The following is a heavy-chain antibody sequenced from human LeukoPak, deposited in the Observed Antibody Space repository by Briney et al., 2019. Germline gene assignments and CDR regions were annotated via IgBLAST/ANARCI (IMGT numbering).Heavy chain of an antibody. CDR1: GYSFTSYW. CDR2: IYPGDSDT. V-gene: IGHV5-51*01. CDR3: ARVGDGYNYYYYGMDV. D-gene: IGHD5-24*01. J-gene: IGHJ6*02. Sequence: GESLKISCKGSGYSFTSYWIGWVRQMPGKGLEWMGIIYPGDSDTRYSPSFQGQVTISADKSISTAYLQWSSLKASDTAMYYCARVGDGYNYYYYGMDVWGQGTTVTVSS.